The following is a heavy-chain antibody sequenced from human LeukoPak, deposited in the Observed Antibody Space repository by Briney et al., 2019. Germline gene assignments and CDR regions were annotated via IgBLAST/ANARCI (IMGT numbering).Heavy chain of an antibody. V-gene: IGHV1-3*01. CDR1: GYTFSDYA. D-gene: IGHD6-19*01. J-gene: IGHJ6*02. CDR3: ARGKGGQWLGTVGYYYGMDV. Sequence: ASVKVSCKASGYTFSDYAMHWVRQAPGHRFEWMGWIDAGNGDTRYSQKFQGRVTITRDTSASTAYMELSSLRSEDTAVYYCARGKGGQWLGTVGYYYGMDVWGQGTTVTVSS. CDR2: IDAGNGDT.